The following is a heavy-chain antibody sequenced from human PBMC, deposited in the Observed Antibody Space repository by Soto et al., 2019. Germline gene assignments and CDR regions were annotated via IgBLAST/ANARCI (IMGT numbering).Heavy chain of an antibody. D-gene: IGHD3-3*01. V-gene: IGHV4-31*03. J-gene: IGHJ5*02. Sequence: QVQLQESGPGLVKPSQTLSLTCTVSGGSISSGGYYWSWIRQHPGKGLEWIGYIYYSGSTYYNPSLKSRVTISVDTSKNQFSLKLSSVTAADTAVYYCARSQYYDFWSGYPPLNWFDPWGQGTLVTVSS. CDR1: GGSISSGGYY. CDR2: IYYSGST. CDR3: ARSQYYDFWSGYPPLNWFDP.